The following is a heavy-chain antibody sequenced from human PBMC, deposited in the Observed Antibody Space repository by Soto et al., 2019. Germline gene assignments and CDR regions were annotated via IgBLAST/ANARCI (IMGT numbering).Heavy chain of an antibody. V-gene: IGHV4-59*01. CDR3: ARALRGVVVVAAREMDV. CDR1: GGSISSDY. CDR2: IYYTGST. J-gene: IGHJ6*02. Sequence: QVQLQESGPGLVKPSETLSLTCSVSGGSISSDYWSWIRQPPGKGLEWIGYIYYTGSTNYNPSLKSRFTRSVDMSKNQFCLKLRSVTAADTAVYYCARALRGVVVVAAREMDVWGQGTTVTVSS. D-gene: IGHD2-15*01.